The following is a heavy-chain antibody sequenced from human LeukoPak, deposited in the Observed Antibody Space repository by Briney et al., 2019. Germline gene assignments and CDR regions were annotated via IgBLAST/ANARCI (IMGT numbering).Heavy chain of an antibody. CDR1: GYTFTSYD. CDR3: ARAGREIVTWPQLINYYYYMDV. CDR2: MNPNSGNT. J-gene: IGHJ6*03. D-gene: IGHD5-24*01. Sequence: ASVKVSCKASGYTFTSYDINWVRQATGQGLEWMGWMNPNSGNTGFAQKFQGRVTITRNTSISTAYMELSSLRSEDTAVYYCARAGREIVTWPQLINYYYYMDVRGKGTTVTVSS. V-gene: IGHV1-8*01.